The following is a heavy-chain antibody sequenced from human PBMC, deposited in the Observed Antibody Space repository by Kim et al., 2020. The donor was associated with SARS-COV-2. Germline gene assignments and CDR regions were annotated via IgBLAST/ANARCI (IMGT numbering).Heavy chain of an antibody. J-gene: IGHJ1*01. CDR1: GYTFTDYY. D-gene: IGHD3-9*01. CDR2: ISPNSGGT. V-gene: IGHV1-2*06. Sequence: ASVKVSCKASGYTFTDYYIHWVRQAPGQGLEWMGRISPNSGGTTYAQKFRGRVTLTRDTSISTAYMEVTRLMSDEPAVYYCARAQNDILSGYAPPSYWGQ. CDR3: ARAQNDILSGYAPPSY.